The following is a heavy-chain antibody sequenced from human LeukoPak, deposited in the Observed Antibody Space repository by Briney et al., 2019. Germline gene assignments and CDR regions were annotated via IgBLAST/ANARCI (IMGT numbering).Heavy chain of an antibody. CDR3: AREENGGKVSADAFDI. Sequence: GPSVKVSCEASVYTFTSYAMNWVRQAPGQGLEWMGWINANTGNPMYAQGFTGRFVFSLDTSVSTAYLQNSSLKAEDTAVYYCAREENGGKVSADAFDIWGQGTMVTVSS. D-gene: IGHD4-23*01. CDR1: VYTFTSYA. J-gene: IGHJ3*02. V-gene: IGHV7-4-1*02. CDR2: INANTGNP.